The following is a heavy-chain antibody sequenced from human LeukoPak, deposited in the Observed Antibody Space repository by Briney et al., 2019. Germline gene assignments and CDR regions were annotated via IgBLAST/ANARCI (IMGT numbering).Heavy chain of an antibody. J-gene: IGHJ4*02. V-gene: IGHV4-4*02. Sequence: SETLSLTCAVSGGSISSSNWWSWVRQPPGKGLEWIGEIYHSGSTNYNPSLKSRVTISVDKSKNQFSLKLSSVTAADTAVYYCAVIKKWIAVAGKTFDYWGQGTLVTVSS. D-gene: IGHD6-19*01. CDR2: IYHSGST. CDR3: AVIKKWIAVAGKTFDY. CDR1: GGSISSSNW.